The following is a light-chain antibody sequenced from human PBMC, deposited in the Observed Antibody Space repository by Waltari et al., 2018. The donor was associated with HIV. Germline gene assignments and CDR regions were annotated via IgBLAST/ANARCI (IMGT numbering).Light chain of an antibody. CDR3: AAWDDTLNGPV. Sequence: SVLTQPPSAYGTPGQSVTISCSGHSPNIGSDTANWYQHLPGTAPKLLIYRNNERPSGVPDRFSGSKSGTSASLAISGLQSEDEADYYCAAWDDTLNGPVFGGGTKLTVL. CDR2: RNN. J-gene: IGLJ3*02. CDR1: SPNIGSDT. V-gene: IGLV1-44*01.